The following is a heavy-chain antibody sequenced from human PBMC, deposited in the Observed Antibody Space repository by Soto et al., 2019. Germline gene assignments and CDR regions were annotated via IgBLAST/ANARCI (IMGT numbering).Heavy chain of an antibody. Sequence: GASVKGSCKASGYTFTSYGISWVRQAPGQGLEWMGWISAYNGNTNYAQKLQGRVTMTTDTSTSTAYMELRSLRSDDTAVYYCARDVDTAMVIYYYYGMDVWGQGTTVTVSS. D-gene: IGHD5-18*01. V-gene: IGHV1-18*01. CDR2: ISAYNGNT. J-gene: IGHJ6*02. CDR3: ARDVDTAMVIYYYYGMDV. CDR1: GYTFTSYG.